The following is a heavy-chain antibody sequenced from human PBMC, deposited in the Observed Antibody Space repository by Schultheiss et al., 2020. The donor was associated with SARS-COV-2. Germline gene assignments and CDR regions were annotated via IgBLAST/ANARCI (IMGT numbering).Heavy chain of an antibody. J-gene: IGHJ3*02. CDR3: AGRIADGDAFDI. D-gene: IGHD6-13*01. CDR1: GGSFSDHY. Sequence: SETLSLTCAVYGGSFSDHYWNWIRQPPGKGLEWIGYIYYSGSTNYNPSLKSRVTISVDTSKNQFSLKLSSVTAADTAVYYCAGRIADGDAFDIWGQGTMVTVSS. V-gene: IGHV4-59*08. CDR2: IYYSGST.